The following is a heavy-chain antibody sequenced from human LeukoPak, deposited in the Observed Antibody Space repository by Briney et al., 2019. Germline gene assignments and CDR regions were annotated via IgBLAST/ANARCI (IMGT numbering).Heavy chain of an antibody. CDR1: GFTVSGDY. CDR2: ISWNSGSI. Sequence: GGSLRLSCAASGFTVSGDYMSWVRQAPGKGLEWVSGISWNSGSIGYADSVKGRFTISRDNAKNSLHLQMNSLRAEDTALYYCAKDTGYYCDSSNYWVWGQGTLVTVSS. CDR3: AKDTGYYCDSSNYWV. D-gene: IGHD3-22*01. V-gene: IGHV3-9*01. J-gene: IGHJ4*02.